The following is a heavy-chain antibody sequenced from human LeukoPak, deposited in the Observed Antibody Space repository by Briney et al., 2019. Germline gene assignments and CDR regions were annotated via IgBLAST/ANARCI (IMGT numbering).Heavy chain of an antibody. Sequence: GRSLRLSCAASGFTFSSYVMHWARQAPGEGLEWVAVIRQDGDGKFYGNSVKGRFTISRDNSRDTLYLQMDSPTTEDTAIYYCATEDHTSGHAGALGFDPWGQGTLVTVS. CDR3: ATEDHTSGHAGALGFDP. D-gene: IGHD3-22*01. V-gene: IGHV3-30*03. CDR1: GFTFSSYV. J-gene: IGHJ5*02. CDR2: IRQDGDGK.